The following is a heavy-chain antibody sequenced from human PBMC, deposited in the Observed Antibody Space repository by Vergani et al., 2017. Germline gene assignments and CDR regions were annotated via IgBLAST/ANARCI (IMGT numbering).Heavy chain of an antibody. CDR1: GGSISSGSYY. V-gene: IGHV4-61*02. Sequence: QVQLQESGPGLVKPSQTLSLTCTVSGGSISSGSYYWSWLRQPAGKGLEWIVRIYTSGSTNYNPSLESRVTISVDTSKNQFSLKLSSVTAAGTAVYYCARGSHDYSNSIPGMDVWGQGTTVTVSS. CDR2: IYTSGST. CDR3: ARGSHDYSNSIPGMDV. D-gene: IGHD4-11*01. J-gene: IGHJ6*02.